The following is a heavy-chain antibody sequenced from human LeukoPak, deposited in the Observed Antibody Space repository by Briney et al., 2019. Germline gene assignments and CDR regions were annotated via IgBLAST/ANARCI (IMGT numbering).Heavy chain of an antibody. V-gene: IGHV5-51*01. J-gene: IGHJ5*02. Sequence: GESLKISCTGSGYTFTNYWIAWVRHMPGKGLEWMGAIYPGDSDTRYTPSFQGQVTISADKSISTAYLQWSSLKASDTAMYYCARRRDIVDTILPSNWFDPWGQGTLVTVSS. D-gene: IGHD5-12*01. CDR1: GYTFTNYW. CDR3: ARRRDIVDTILPSNWFDP. CDR2: IYPGDSDT.